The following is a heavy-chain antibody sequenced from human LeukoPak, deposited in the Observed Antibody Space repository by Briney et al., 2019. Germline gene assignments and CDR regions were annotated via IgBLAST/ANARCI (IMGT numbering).Heavy chain of an antibody. Sequence: SETLSLTCTVSGGSVSSSTYYWGWIRQPPGKGLEWIGSIYYSGSPYYNPSLKSRVTISVDTSKNQFSLKLSSVTAADTAVYYCARHWETFDYWGQGTLVTVSS. CDR2: IYYSGSP. D-gene: IGHD1-26*01. CDR1: GGSVSSSTYY. CDR3: ARHWETFDY. V-gene: IGHV4-39*01. J-gene: IGHJ4*02.